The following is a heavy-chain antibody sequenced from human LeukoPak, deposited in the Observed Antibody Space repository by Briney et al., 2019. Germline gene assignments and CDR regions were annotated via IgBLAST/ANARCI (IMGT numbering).Heavy chain of an antibody. Sequence: GGSLRLSCAASGFTFSSYGMPWVRQAPGKGLEWVAVISYDGSNKYYADSVKGRFTISRDNSKNTLYLQMGSLRAEDMAVYYCARAISGVVPADYWGQGTLVTVSS. CDR3: ARAISGVVPADY. CDR2: ISYDGSNK. J-gene: IGHJ4*02. D-gene: IGHD2-2*01. V-gene: IGHV3-30*03. CDR1: GFTFSSYG.